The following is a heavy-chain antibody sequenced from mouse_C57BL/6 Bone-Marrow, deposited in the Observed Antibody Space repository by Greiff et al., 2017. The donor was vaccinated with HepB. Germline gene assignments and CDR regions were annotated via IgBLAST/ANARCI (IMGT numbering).Heavy chain of an antibody. CDR3: GRRGAMDD. CDR1: GFTFSSYG. Sequence: EVQLVESGGDLVKPGGSLKLSCAASGFTFSSYGMSWVRQTPDKRLEWVATISSGGSYTYYPDSVTGRLTISRDNAKNTLYLQMSSLKSEDTAMYYSGRRGAMDDWGQGTSGTVSS. CDR2: ISSGGSYT. V-gene: IGHV5-6*01. J-gene: IGHJ4*01.